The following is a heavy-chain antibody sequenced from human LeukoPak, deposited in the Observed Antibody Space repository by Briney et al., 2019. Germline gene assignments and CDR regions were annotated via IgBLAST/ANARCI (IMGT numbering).Heavy chain of an antibody. V-gene: IGHV3-74*01. CDR1: RFTFHSYW. CDR3: ARDGSNSHAFDV. J-gene: IGHJ3*01. D-gene: IGHD3-10*01. Sequence: GGSLRLSCAASRFTFHSYWMHWVRQAPGKGLVWVSRIVGDGSYTNYADSVKGRFTISRDNAKNTLFLQMNSLRAEDTAVYYCARDGSNSHAFDVWGLGTMVTVSS. CDR2: IVGDGSYT.